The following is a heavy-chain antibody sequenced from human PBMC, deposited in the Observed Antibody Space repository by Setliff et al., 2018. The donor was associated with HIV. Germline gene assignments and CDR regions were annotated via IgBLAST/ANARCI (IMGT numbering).Heavy chain of an antibody. V-gene: IGHV3-7*03. Sequence: GGSLRLSCEASEFTFSSHWMSWVRQAPGKGLEWVANLKGDGSQNNYVDSVKVRFTISRDNARNSLYLQMNSLRAEDTAVYYCARDMAFFDNTNGDSSRHFDYWGQGALVTVSS. J-gene: IGHJ4*02. CDR3: ARDMAFFDNTNGDSSRHFDY. CDR2: LKGDGSQN. CDR1: EFTFSSHW. D-gene: IGHD2-8*01.